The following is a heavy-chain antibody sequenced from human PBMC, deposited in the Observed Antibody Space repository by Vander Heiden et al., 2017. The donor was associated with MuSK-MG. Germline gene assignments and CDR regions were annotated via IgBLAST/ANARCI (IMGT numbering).Heavy chain of an antibody. J-gene: IGHJ3*02. V-gene: IGHV5-51*03. D-gene: IGHD3-9*01. Sequence: VQLVQSGAEVKKPGEALKIPCKGSGYSFTSYWIGWVRQLPGKGLGWMGVIYPGDSDTRYSPSFQGQVTISADKSISTAYLQWSSLKASDTAMYYCARGMTGLVNAFDIWGQGTMVTVSS. CDR3: ARGMTGLVNAFDI. CDR1: GYSFTSYW. CDR2: IYPGDSDT.